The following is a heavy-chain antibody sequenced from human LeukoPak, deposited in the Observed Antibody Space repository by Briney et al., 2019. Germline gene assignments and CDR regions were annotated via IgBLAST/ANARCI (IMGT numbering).Heavy chain of an antibody. CDR1: GFTFSSYG. Sequence: QPGGSLRLSCAASGFTFSSYGMYCVRQAPGKGLEWVAFIRYDGSDKYYADSVKGRFTISRDNSKNTLYLQMNSLRAEDTAVYYCARVVPPTDYGSGSYFWDPYYFDYWGQGTLVTVSS. V-gene: IGHV3-30*02. J-gene: IGHJ4*02. D-gene: IGHD3-10*01. CDR3: ARVVPPTDYGSGSYFWDPYYFDY. CDR2: IRYDGSDK.